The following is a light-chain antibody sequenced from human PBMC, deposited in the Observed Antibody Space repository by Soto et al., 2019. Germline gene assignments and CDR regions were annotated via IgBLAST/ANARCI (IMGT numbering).Light chain of an antibody. V-gene: IGLV8-61*01. CDR1: SASVLTSYY. CDR3: ALYVGSGTVV. J-gene: IGLJ2*01. Sequence: QTVVSQEPSFSVSPGETVTLTCDLTSASVLTSYYPSWYQQTPGQAPRTLIYSTNIRSSGVPDRFSGSILGNKAALTITGAQADDESDYNCALYVGSGTVVFGGGTKLTVL. CDR2: STN.